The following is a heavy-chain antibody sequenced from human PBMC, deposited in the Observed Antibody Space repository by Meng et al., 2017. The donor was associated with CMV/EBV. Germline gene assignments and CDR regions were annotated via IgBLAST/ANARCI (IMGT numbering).Heavy chain of an antibody. CDR2: IIPIFGTA. Sequence: SVKVSCKASGGAFSSYAISWVRQAPGQGLEWMGGIIPIFGTANYAQKFQGRVTITTDESTSTAYMELSSLRSEDTAVYYCARERVVVPAASYGRWFDPWGQGTLVTVSS. V-gene: IGHV1-69*05. J-gene: IGHJ5*02. CDR1: GGAFSSYA. CDR3: ARERVVVPAASYGRWFDP. D-gene: IGHD2-2*01.